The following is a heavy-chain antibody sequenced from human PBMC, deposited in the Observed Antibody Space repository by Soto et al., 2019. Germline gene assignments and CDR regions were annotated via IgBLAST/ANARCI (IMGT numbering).Heavy chain of an antibody. CDR2: IKHSGST. CDR3: ARTSSSWYEGLIDY. J-gene: IGHJ4*02. CDR1: GGSFSGYY. V-gene: IGHV4-34*01. Sequence: QVQLQQWGAGLLKPSETLSLTCAVYGGSFSGYYWSWIRQPPGKGLEWIGEIKHSGSTNYNPSLKSRVTISVDTSKNQFSLNLSSVTAADTAVYYCARTSSSWYEGLIDYWGQGNLVTVSS. D-gene: IGHD6-13*01.